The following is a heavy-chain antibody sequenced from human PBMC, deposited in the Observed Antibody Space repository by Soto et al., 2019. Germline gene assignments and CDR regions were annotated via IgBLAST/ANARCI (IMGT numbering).Heavy chain of an antibody. CDR3: ARGPPIVGNTTPLDS. Sequence: ASVKVSCKASGGTFSSYAISWVRQAPGQGLEWMGGIIPIFGTANYAQKFQGRVTISVDTSNNQFALTLTSVTAADTAVYFCARGPPIVGNTTPLDSWGQGTLVTVSS. J-gene: IGHJ4*02. D-gene: IGHD1-26*01. V-gene: IGHV1-69*06. CDR2: IIPIFGTA. CDR1: GGTFSSYA.